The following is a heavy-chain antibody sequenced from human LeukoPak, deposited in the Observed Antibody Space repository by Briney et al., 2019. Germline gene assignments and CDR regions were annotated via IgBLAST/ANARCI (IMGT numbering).Heavy chain of an antibody. CDR2: ISGSGGST. J-gene: IGHJ4*02. V-gene: IGHV3-23*01. Sequence: GGSLRLSCAASGLTVSSYYMSWVRQAPGKGLEWVSIISGSGGSTNYADSVKGRFTISRDNSKNTLYLQMNNLRVEDTAVYYCARTIVTAGRAYFDYWGQGTLVTVSS. CDR3: ARTIVTAGRAYFDY. D-gene: IGHD2-21*02. CDR1: GLTVSSYY.